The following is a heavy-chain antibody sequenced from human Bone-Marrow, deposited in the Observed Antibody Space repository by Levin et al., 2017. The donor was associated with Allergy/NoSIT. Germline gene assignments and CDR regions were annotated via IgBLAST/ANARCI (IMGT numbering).Heavy chain of an antibody. CDR2: ISYDGSNK. D-gene: IGHD6-19*01. J-gene: IGHJ4*02. CDR3: ARAGYSSGWYQFDY. Sequence: PGGSLRLSCAASGFTFSSYAMHWVRQAPGKGLEWVAVISYDGSNKYYADSVKGRFIISRDNSKNTLYLQVNSLRAEDTAVYYCARAGYSSGWYQFDYWGQGTLVTVSS. CDR1: GFTFSSYA. V-gene: IGHV3-30-3*01.